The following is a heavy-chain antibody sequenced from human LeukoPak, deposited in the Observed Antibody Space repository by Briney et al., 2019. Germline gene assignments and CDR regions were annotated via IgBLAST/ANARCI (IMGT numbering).Heavy chain of an antibody. CDR3: ARDVRSIAARLDAFDI. J-gene: IGHJ3*02. D-gene: IGHD6-6*01. CDR1: GFTFSRYS. Sequence: GGSLRLSCAGSGFTFSRYSMNWFRQAPGKGLERVSSISSRSTNIFYADSVKGRFTISRDNAKNSLYLQMNSLRAEDTAVYYCARDVRSIAARLDAFDIWGQGTMVTVSS. V-gene: IGHV3-21*04. CDR2: ISSRSTNI.